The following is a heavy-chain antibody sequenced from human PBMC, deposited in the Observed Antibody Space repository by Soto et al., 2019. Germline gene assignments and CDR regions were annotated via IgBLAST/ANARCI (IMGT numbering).Heavy chain of an antibody. CDR1: GYNFGAYW. V-gene: IGHV5-51*01. Sequence: PGESLKISWQGSGYNFGAYWIGWVRQMPGKGLEWMGVIFPGDSDTRYRPSFQGQVTISVDRSINSVYLQWSSLKASDTAMYFCARGGIIGTPLDFWGQGTQVTVSS. J-gene: IGHJ4*03. D-gene: IGHD1-7*01. CDR2: IFPGDSDT. CDR3: ARGGIIGTPLDF.